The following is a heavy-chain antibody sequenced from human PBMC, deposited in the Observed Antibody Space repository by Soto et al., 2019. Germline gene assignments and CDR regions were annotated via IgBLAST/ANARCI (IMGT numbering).Heavy chain of an antibody. CDR1: GFNVSSNY. CDR2: IYSGGST. J-gene: IGHJ4*02. V-gene: IGHV3-53*01. Sequence: GGSLRLSCAASGFNVSSNYMSWVRQAPGKGLEWLSVIYSGGSTYYAESEKGRFTISRDNSKNTLNLQMNALRVEDMAVYFWARGPRVGISTDWGQGTLVTDCS. CDR3: ARGPRVGISTD. D-gene: IGHD3-22*01.